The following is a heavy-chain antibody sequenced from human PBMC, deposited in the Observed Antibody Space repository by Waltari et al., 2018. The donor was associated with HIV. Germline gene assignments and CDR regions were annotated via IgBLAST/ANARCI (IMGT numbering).Heavy chain of an antibody. CDR1: DDSISNSDYY. CDR2: GSYSGHI. V-gene: IGHV4-39*01. D-gene: IGHD2-21*02. CDR3: ARGGRLPGAS. J-gene: IGHJ1*01. Sequence: QSHLQESGPGLVKPSETLTLVCSVSDDSISNSDYYWAWGLQSPGRGLEWIGKGSYSGHIYYHPSLKSRVNIHVDKSKNQFTLALMAVTAGEWGVYFGARGGRLPGASWGQGKVVTVS.